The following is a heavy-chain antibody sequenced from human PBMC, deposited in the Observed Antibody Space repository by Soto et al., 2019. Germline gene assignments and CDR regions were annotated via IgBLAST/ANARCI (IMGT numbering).Heavy chain of an antibody. D-gene: IGHD2-2*01. J-gene: IGHJ6*01. CDR1: VGSISISSYY. Sequence: PSETLSLTCTVSVGSISISSYYWGWIRQPPGKGLEWIGSIYYSGSTYYNPSLKSRVTISVDTSKNQFSLKLSSVTAADTAVYYCARRGSTAVYYYYYYGMDVWGHGTTVTVSS. V-gene: IGHV4-39*01. CDR2: IYYSGST. CDR3: ARRGSTAVYYYYYYGMDV.